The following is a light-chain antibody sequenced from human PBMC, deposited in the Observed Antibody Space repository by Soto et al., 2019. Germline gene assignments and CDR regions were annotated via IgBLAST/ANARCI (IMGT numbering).Light chain of an antibody. CDR3: QSYDSSLSAVV. J-gene: IGLJ2*01. V-gene: IGLV1-40*01. CDR2: GNN. Sequence: QSVLTQPPSVSGAPGQRVTISCTGSSSNIGAGYDVNWYQQFPGTAPKLLIYGNNNRPSGVPDRFSGSKSDTSASLAVTGLQAEDEADYYCQSYDSSLSAVVFGGGTQLTVL. CDR1: SSNIGAGYD.